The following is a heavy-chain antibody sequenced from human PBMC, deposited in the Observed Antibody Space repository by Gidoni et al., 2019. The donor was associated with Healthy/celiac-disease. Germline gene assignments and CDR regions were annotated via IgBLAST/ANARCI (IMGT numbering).Heavy chain of an antibody. Sequence: QVQLVQSGAEVKKPGSSVKVSCKASGGTFSSYAISWVRQAPGQGLEWMGGIIPIFGTANYAQKFQGRVTITADKSTSTAYMELSSLRSEDTAVYYCARERCGYCSSTSCCYYYYYYMDVWGKGTTVTVSS. D-gene: IGHD2-2*03. V-gene: IGHV1-69*06. CDR1: GGTFSSYA. CDR3: ARERCGYCSSTSCCYYYYYYMDV. CDR2: IIPIFGTA. J-gene: IGHJ6*03.